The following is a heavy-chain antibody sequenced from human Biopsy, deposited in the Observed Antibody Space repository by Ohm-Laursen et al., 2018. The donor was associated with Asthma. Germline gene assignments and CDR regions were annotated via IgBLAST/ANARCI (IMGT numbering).Heavy chain of an antibody. D-gene: IGHD3-22*01. Sequence: SVKVSCNASGGSFSNFAFSWVRQAPGHGLEWMGTTLTKFDITSYAEKFQGRVTITADKSTSTTYMELSRLRSEDTAVYYCARSYDTDSYPVLVLDYWGQGTLVTVSS. CDR3: ARSYDTDSYPVLVLDY. J-gene: IGHJ4*02. V-gene: IGHV1-69*04. CDR2: TLTKFDIT. CDR1: GGSFSNFA.